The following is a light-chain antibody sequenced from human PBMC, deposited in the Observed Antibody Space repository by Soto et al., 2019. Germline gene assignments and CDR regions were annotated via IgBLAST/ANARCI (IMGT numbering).Light chain of an antibody. CDR2: GAS. Sequence: EIVLTQSPGTLSLSPGERATLSCRASQRVSSSYLAWYQQKPGQAPRLLIYGASSRASGIPDRFSGSGSGTDFTLTISRLEPEGFAVYYCQQYGSSPLTFGGGTKVEIK. J-gene: IGKJ4*01. CDR3: QQYGSSPLT. V-gene: IGKV3-20*01. CDR1: QRVSSSY.